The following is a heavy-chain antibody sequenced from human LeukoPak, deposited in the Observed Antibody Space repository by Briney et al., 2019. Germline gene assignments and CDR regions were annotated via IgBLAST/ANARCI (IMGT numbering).Heavy chain of an antibody. J-gene: IGHJ3*02. Sequence: GGSLRLSCAASGFTFSSYAMHWVRQAPGKGLEWVAVISYDGSNKYYADSVKGRFTISRDNSKNTLYLQMNSLRAEDTAVYYCAIEDGYNLRHDAFDIWGQGTMVTVSS. D-gene: IGHD5-24*01. CDR2: ISYDGSNK. CDR3: AIEDGYNLRHDAFDI. V-gene: IGHV3-30-3*01. CDR1: GFTFSSYA.